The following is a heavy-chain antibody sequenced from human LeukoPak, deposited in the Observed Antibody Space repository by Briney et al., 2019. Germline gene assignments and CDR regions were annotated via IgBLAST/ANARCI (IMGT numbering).Heavy chain of an antibody. D-gene: IGHD3-22*01. J-gene: IGHJ6*03. CDR3: ARGPRYYYDSSGYYANYYYYYMDV. Sequence: ASVKVSCKAYGYTFIDHYIHWVRQAPGQGLEWMGWINPNSGGTNYAQKFQGRVTMTRDTSISTAYMELSRLRSDDTAVYYCARGPRYYYDSSGYYANYYYYYMDVWGKGTTVTVSS. CDR2: INPNSGGT. V-gene: IGHV1-2*02. CDR1: GYTFIDHY.